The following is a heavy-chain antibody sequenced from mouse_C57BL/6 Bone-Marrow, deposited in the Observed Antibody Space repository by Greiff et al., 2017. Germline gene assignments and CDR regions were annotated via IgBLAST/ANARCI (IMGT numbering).Heavy chain of an antibody. CDR2: FYPSSGNT. D-gene: IGHD2-5*01. Sequence: QVQLQQSGTELVKPGASVKLSCKASGYTFTEYTIHWVKQRPGQGLEWIGWFYPSSGNTKYNEKFKDKATLTADKSSSTVYMQLSRLTAEDSAVYFCASHTKTYTSNYPGGFDYWGQGTLVTVSA. V-gene: IGHV1-62-2*01. CDR3: ASHTKTYTSNYPGGFDY. CDR1: GYTFTEYT. J-gene: IGHJ3*01.